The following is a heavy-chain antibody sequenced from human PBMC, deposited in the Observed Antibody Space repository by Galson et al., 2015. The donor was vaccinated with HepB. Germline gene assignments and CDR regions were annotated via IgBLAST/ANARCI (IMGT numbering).Heavy chain of an antibody. CDR3: ARGQRGYGDHKIGGMDV. Sequence: SLRLSCAASGFAFNSYAMHWVRQAPGKGLEWVAVISYDGSNEYYADSVKGRFTISRDNSENTLYLQMNTLRPDDTTVYYCARGQRGYGDHKIGGMDVWGQGTTVTVSS. D-gene: IGHD4-17*01. V-gene: IGHV3-30-3*01. J-gene: IGHJ6*02. CDR1: GFAFNSYA. CDR2: ISYDGSNE.